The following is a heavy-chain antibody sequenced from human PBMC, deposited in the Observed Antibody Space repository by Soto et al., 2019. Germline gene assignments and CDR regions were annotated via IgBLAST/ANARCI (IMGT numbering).Heavy chain of an antibody. J-gene: IGHJ5*02. Sequence: PSETLSLTCTFSGGSISSSTYYLGWIRQPPGKSLEWIGSIYYSGNTYYNPSLKSRVTISVDTSKNQFSLRLSSVTAADTAVYYCARHGVPKYYDSSGYYDNYFDPWGQGTLVTVSS. CDR1: GGSISSSTYY. V-gene: IGHV4-39*01. D-gene: IGHD3-22*01. CDR3: ARHGVPKYYDSSGYYDNYFDP. CDR2: IYYSGNT.